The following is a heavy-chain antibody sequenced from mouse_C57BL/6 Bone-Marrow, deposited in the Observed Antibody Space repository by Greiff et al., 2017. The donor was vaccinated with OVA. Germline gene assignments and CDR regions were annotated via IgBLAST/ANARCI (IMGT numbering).Heavy chain of an antibody. CDR3: AREGWLLSWYFGG. V-gene: IGHV1-52*01. J-gene: IGHJ1*03. CDR1: GYTFTSYW. CDR2: IDPSDSET. Sequence: QVQLQQPGAELVRPGSSVKLSCKASGYTFTSYWMHWVKQRPIQGLEWIGNIDPSDSETHYNQKFKDKATLTVDKSSSTAYMQLSSLTSEDSAVYYCAREGWLLSWYFGGWGTGTTVTVPS. D-gene: IGHD2-3*01.